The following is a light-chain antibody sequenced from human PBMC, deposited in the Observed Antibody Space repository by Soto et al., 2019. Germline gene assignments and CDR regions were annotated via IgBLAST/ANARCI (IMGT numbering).Light chain of an antibody. CDR1: SSDVGGHNF. CDR2: EVT. V-gene: IGLV2-14*01. J-gene: IGLJ2*01. CDR3: NSYTSTFTWI. Sequence: QSVLTQPASVSGSPGQSITISCTGTSSDVGGHNFVSWYQQHPGKAPKLIIYEVTYRPSGVSDRFSGSKSGNTASLTISGLQAEDEADYYCNSYTSTFTWIFGGGTKLTVL.